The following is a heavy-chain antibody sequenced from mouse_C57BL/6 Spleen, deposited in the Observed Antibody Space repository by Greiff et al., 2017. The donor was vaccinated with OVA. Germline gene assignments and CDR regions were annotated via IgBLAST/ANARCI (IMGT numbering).Heavy chain of an antibody. CDR2: LYPGDGDN. CDR1: GYAFSSSW. J-gene: IGHJ2*01. Sequence: QVQLQQSGPELVKPGASVKISCKASGYAFSSSWMNWVKQRPGKGLEWIGRLYPGDGDNNYNGKFKGKATLTADKSSSTAYMQLSSLTSEDAAVYFCASKLYFDYWGQGTTLTVSS. CDR3: ASKLYFDY. V-gene: IGHV1-82*01.